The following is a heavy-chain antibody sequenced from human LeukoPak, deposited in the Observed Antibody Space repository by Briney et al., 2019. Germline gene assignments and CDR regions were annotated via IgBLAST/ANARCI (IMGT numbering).Heavy chain of an antibody. CDR3: ARLGTRYCSTSSCHSQFDY. Sequence: GGSLRLSCTISGFTVSSNSMSWVRQAPGKGLEWVSFIYSAANTHYSDSVKGRVTISRDNAKNSLYLQMNSLRAEDTALYYCARLGTRYCSTSSCHSQFDYWGQGTLVTVSS. V-gene: IGHV3-53*01. J-gene: IGHJ4*02. D-gene: IGHD2-2*01. CDR2: IYSAANT. CDR1: GFTVSSNS.